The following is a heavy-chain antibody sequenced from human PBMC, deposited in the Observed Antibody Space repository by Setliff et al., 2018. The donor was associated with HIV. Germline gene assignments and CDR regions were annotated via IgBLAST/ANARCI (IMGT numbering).Heavy chain of an antibody. CDR1: GFIFDDYA. J-gene: IGHJ6*02. CDR3: ARWGYSRDGMDV. D-gene: IGHD4-4*01. V-gene: IGHV3-9*01. CDR2: ISWKSGSL. Sequence: GGSLRLSCAASGFIFDDYAMHWVRQAPGKGLEWVSGISWKSGSLGYADSVKGRFTISRDNAKNSLYLQMNSLRAEDTAVYYCARWGYSRDGMDVWGQGTTVTVS.